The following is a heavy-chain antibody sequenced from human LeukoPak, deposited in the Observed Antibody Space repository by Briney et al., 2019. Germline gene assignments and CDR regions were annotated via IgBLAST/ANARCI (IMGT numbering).Heavy chain of an antibody. CDR1: GCTFSSYA. CDR3: GKGPGYSVYDNLPHH. J-gene: IGHJ5*02. V-gene: IGHV3-30*04. CDR2: ISDDGSKI. Sequence: PGGSLRLSCAASGCTFSSYAMSWVRQAPGKGLEWVAVISDDGSKIYYGDSVKGRFTISRDNSKNTLNLQMDSLRPDDTAVYYCGKGPGYSVYDNLPHHWGQGTLVTVSS. D-gene: IGHD5/OR15-5a*01.